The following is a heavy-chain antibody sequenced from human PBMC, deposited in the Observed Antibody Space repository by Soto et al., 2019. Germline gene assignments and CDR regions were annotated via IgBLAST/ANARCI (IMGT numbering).Heavy chain of an antibody. CDR1: GGSISSYY. CDR3: ARDLSYSSSYDAFDI. CDR2: IYYSGST. V-gene: IGHV4-59*01. D-gene: IGHD6-6*01. Sequence: SETLSLTCTVSGGSISSYYWSWIRQPPGKGLEWIGYIYYSGSTNYNPSLKSRVTISVDTSKNQFSLKLSSVTAADTAVYYCARDLSYSSSYDAFDIWGQGTMVTVSS. J-gene: IGHJ3*02.